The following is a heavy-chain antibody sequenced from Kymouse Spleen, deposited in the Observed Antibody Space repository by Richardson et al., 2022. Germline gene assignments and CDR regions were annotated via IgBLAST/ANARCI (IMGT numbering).Heavy chain of an antibody. V-gene: IGHV3-33*01. CDR3: ARARIAAAGFDY. Sequence: QVQLVESGGGVVQPGRSLRLSCAASGFTFSSYGMHWVRQAPGKGLEWVAVIWYDGSNKYYADSVKGRFTISRDNSKNTLYLQMNSLRAEDTAVYYCARARIAAAGFDYWGQGTLVTVSS. CDR1: GFTFSSYG. J-gene: IGHJ4*02. D-gene: IGHD6-13*01. CDR2: IWYDGSNK.